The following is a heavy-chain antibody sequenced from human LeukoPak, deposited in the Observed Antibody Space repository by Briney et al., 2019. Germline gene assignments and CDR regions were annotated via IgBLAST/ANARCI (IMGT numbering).Heavy chain of an antibody. D-gene: IGHD1-20*01. Sequence: ASVKVSCKASGYTFTSYYMHWVRQAPGQGLEWMGIINPSGGGTNHAQNFQGRVTMTRDTSTSTVHMELSSLRSEDTAMYYCARDNSRNSNDYWGQGTLVTVSS. V-gene: IGHV1-46*01. CDR1: GYTFTSYY. CDR3: ARDNSRNSNDY. J-gene: IGHJ4*02. CDR2: INPSGGGT.